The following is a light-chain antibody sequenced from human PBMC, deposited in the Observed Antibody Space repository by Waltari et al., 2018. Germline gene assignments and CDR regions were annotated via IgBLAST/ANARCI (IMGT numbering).Light chain of an antibody. CDR2: RVS. V-gene: IGKV2-30*02. Sequence: EVVVTESALSLPVTLGQAAWISCSPSQSLVHINGNTHLTWFQQRPGQAPTRVIYRVSKRDSGVPDRCSGSESGTDFTLKSSRVEAEYLGVYYCMQGTHLPYTFGQGTKLDI. CDR3: MQGTHLPYT. CDR1: QSLVHINGNTH. J-gene: IGKJ2*01.